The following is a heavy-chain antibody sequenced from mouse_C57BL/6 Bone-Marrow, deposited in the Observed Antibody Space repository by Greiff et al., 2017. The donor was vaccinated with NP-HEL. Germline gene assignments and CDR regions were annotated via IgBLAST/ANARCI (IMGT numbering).Heavy chain of an antibody. V-gene: IGHV1-47*01. D-gene: IGHD1-1*01. J-gene: IGHJ1*03. CDR3: ARQGDGSSYWYFDV. Sequence: VKLVESGAELVKPGASVKMSCKASGYTFTTYPIEWMKQNHGKSLEWIGNFHPYNDDTKYNEKFKGKATLTVEKSSSTVYLELSRLTSDDSAVYYCARQGDGSSYWYFDVWGTGTTVTVSS. CDR1: GYTFTTYP. CDR2: FHPYNDDT.